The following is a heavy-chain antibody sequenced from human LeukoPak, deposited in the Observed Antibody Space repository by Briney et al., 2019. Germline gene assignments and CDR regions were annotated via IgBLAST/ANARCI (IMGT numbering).Heavy chain of an antibody. J-gene: IGHJ4*02. Sequence: SETLSLTCTVSGGSITSYYWSWIRQPPGKGLEWIGYVSYSGSTNYNPSLKSRVTMSVDTSKNLFSLNLSSVTAADTAVYYCARASGSYDFDYWGQGTLVTVSS. CDR1: GGSITSYY. V-gene: IGHV4-59*01. CDR3: ARASGSYDFDY. CDR2: VSYSGST. D-gene: IGHD1-26*01.